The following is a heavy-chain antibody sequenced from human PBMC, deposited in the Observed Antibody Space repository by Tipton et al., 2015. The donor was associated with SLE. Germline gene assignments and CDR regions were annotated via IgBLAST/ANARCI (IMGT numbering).Heavy chain of an antibody. Sequence: SLRLSCAASGFTFSSCSMNWVRQAPGKGLEWVSSISSSSSYIYYADSVKGRFTISRDNAKNSLYLQMNSLRAEDTAVYYCARELYGDYEYFQHWCPGTLVTVSS. D-gene: IGHD4-17*01. J-gene: IGHJ1*01. CDR1: GFTFSSCS. CDR2: ISSSSSYI. V-gene: IGHV3-21*03. CDR3: ARELYGDYEYFQH.